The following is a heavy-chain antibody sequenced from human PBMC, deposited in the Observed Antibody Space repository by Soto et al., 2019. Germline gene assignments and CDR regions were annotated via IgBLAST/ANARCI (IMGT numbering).Heavy chain of an antibody. CDR3: ARGGYCSGVRCTVDH. CDR2: IGRSDRSI. D-gene: IGHD2-15*01. Sequence: QVQLVESGGGLVKPGGSLRLSCAASGFTFSDYYMSWIRQAPGRGLEWVAYIGRSDRSIDYADSVKGRFTNSRDNAKNSMYLQMNSMRDEDEAVYYCARGGYCSGVRCTVDHWGQGTLVTVSS. V-gene: IGHV3-11*01. J-gene: IGHJ4*02. CDR1: GFTFSDYY.